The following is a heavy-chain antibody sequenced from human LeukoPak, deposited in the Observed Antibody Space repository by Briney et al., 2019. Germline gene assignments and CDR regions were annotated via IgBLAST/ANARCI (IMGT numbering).Heavy chain of an antibody. Sequence: GGSLRLSCAASGFAFSTYGMHWVRQAPGKGLEWVAFIRLDGSNTKYADSVKGRFTISRDNSKNTLYLQMNSLRAEDTAVYYCAREGGIIAAAGFDYWGQGTLVTVSS. V-gene: IGHV3-30*02. CDR3: AREGGIIAAAGFDY. CDR2: IRLDGSNT. J-gene: IGHJ4*02. D-gene: IGHD6-13*01. CDR1: GFAFSTYG.